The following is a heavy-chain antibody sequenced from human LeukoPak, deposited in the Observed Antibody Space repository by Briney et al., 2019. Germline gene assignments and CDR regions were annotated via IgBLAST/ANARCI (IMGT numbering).Heavy chain of an antibody. CDR2: ISSSGSTI. CDR1: GFTFSSHE. J-gene: IGHJ4*02. Sequence: PGGSLRLSCAASGFTFSSHEMNWVRQAPGKGLEWVSYISSSGSTIYYADSVKGRFTISRDNAKNSLYLQMNSLRAEDTAVYYCARNRGEPLDYWGQGTLVTVSS. D-gene: IGHD4-17*01. CDR3: ARNRGEPLDY. V-gene: IGHV3-48*03.